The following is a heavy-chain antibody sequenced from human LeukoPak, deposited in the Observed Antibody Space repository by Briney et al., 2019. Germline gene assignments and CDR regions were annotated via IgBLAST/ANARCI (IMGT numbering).Heavy chain of an antibody. J-gene: IGHJ4*02. D-gene: IGHD5-18*01. CDR2: ITYNSGTI. CDR1: GFTFRSYA. Sequence: GRSLRLSCAASGFTFRSYAMQWVRQAPGKGLEWVSYITYNSGTIFYADSVKGRFTISRDNAKDSLYLQMSSLRDEDTAVYYCARDSGYSYADDYWGQGTLVTVSS. V-gene: IGHV3-48*02. CDR3: ARDSGYSYADDY.